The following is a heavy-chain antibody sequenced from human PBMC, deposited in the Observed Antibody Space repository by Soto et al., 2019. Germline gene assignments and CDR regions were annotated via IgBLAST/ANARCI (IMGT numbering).Heavy chain of an antibody. CDR2: MNPNSGNT. CDR3: ARDLFQRYCSSTSCAYDYYYGMDV. D-gene: IGHD2-2*01. CDR1: GYTFTSYD. Sequence: GASVKVSCKASGYTFTSYDINWVRQATGQGLEWMGWMNPNSGNTGYAQKFQGRVTMTRNTSISTAYMELSSLRSEDTAVYYCARDLFQRYCSSTSCAYDYYYGMDVWGQGTTVTVSS. J-gene: IGHJ6*02. V-gene: IGHV1-8*01.